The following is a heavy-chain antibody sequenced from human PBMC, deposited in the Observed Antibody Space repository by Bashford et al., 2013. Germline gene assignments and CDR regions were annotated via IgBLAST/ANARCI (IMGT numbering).Heavy chain of an antibody. V-gene: IGHV3-21*04. J-gene: IGHJ5*02. CDR2: ISSSSSYI. D-gene: IGHD6-13*01. Sequence: VRRAPGKGLEWVSCISSSSSYIYYADSVKGRFTISRDNAKNSLYLQMNSLRAEDTAVYYCAGVAAAWFAPWGQGTLVTVSS. CDR3: AGVAAAWFAP.